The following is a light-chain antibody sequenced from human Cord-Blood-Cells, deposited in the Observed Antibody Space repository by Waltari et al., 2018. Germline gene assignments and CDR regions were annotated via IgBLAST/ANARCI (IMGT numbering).Light chain of an antibody. CDR2: AAS. CDR1: QGIRND. CDR3: PQDYNYPWT. Sequence: AIQMTQSPSSLSASVGDRVTITCRASQGIRNDLGWYQQKPGKAPKLLIYAASSLQSGVPSRVSGSGSGTDFTLTISSLQPEDFATYYCPQDYNYPWTFGQGTKVEIK. V-gene: IGKV1-6*01. J-gene: IGKJ1*01.